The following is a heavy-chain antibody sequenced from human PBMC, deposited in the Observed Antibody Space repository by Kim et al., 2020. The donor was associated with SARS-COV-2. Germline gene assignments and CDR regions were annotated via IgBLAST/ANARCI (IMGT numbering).Heavy chain of an antibody. J-gene: IGHJ1*01. CDR1: GFTLSNNA. V-gene: IGHV3-23*01. CDR3: GGHGAVSF. CDR2: IRGGGDT. D-gene: IGHD2-8*02. Sequence: GGSLRLSCAVSGFTLSNNAMTWVRQAPGKGLEWVSDIRGGGDTYYADSVRGRFTFSSDDSQNVLLLQMDSLRADDTALFYCGGHGAVSFWGQGTLVTVCS.